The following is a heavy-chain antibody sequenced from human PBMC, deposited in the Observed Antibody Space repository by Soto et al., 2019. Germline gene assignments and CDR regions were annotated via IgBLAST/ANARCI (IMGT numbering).Heavy chain of an antibody. V-gene: IGHV3-23*01. CDR2: ISISGGTT. J-gene: IGHJ4*02. D-gene: IGHD4-17*01. Sequence: EVQLLESGGGLVQPGGSLRLSCTTSGFTFSSYAMSWVRQAPGKGLEWVSTISISGGTTYYADSVKGRFTISRDNSKNTLFLQVNPLRAEDTAIYYCAQAPRDDFGLFDYWGQGTLVTVSS. CDR3: AQAPRDDFGLFDY. CDR1: GFTFSSYA.